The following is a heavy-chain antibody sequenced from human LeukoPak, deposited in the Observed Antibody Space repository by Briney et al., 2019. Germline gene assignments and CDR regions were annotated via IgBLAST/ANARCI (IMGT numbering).Heavy chain of an antibody. D-gene: IGHD3-22*01. CDR2: IFHSGST. CDR3: ARATYYDPNCFDP. Sequence: SETLSLTCTVSGGSISSGDYWSWIRQPPGKGLEWIGYIFHSGSTHYNPSLKSRLTMSVDMSTNQFSLKLSSVTAADTAVYYCARATYYDPNCFDPWGQGTLVTASS. CDR1: GGSISSGDY. V-gene: IGHV4-30-4*01. J-gene: IGHJ5*02.